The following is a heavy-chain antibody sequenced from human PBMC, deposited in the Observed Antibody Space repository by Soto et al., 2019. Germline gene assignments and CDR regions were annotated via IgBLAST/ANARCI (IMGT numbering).Heavy chain of an antibody. Sequence: QVQLVESGGGVVQPGRSLRLSCAASGFTFSNYGIHWVRQGPGKGLEWVALIWYDGSKKFFAGSVKGRFTISRDNSENTMYLEMNSLRAEDTAGYFCARASIGNYYGSGIFYPFYYGMDVWGQGTTVTVSS. CDR1: GFTFSNYG. CDR2: IWYDGSKK. J-gene: IGHJ6*02. CDR3: ARASIGNYYGSGIFYPFYYGMDV. V-gene: IGHV3-33*01. D-gene: IGHD3-10*01.